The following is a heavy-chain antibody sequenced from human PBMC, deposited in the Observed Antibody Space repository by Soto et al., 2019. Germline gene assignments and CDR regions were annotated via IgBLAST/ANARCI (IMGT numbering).Heavy chain of an antibody. J-gene: IGHJ5*02. CDR2: ISYDGSNK. D-gene: IGHD6-13*01. CDR1: GFTFSSYG. Sequence: LRLSCAASGFTFSSYGMHWVRQAPGKGLEWVAVISYDGSNKYYADSVKGRFTISRDNSKNTLYLQMNSLRAEDTAVYYCAKGLVWAYSSPMAFDPWGQGTLVTVSS. CDR3: AKGLVWAYSSPMAFDP. V-gene: IGHV3-30*18.